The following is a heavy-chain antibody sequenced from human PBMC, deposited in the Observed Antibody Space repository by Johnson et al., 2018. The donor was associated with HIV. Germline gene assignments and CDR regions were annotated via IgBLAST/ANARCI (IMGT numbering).Heavy chain of an antibody. D-gene: IGHD6-13*01. CDR3: ARDRGGIAEQSGAFDI. CDR1: GFTFSSYG. V-gene: IGHV3-30*03. J-gene: IGHJ3*02. CDR2: ISYDGSNK. Sequence: QVQLVESGGGVVQPGRSLRLSCAASGFTFSSYGMHWVRQAPGKGLEWLAVISYDGSNKYYADSVTGRFTISRDNSKNTLYLQMGSLRAEDTAVYYCARDRGGIAEQSGAFDIWGQGTMVTVSS.